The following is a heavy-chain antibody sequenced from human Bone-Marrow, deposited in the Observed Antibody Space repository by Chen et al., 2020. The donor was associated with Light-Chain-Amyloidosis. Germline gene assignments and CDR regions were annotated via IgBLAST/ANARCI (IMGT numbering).Heavy chain of an antibody. CDR2: IRYDGSNK. CDR3: AKEPSRHMVRGEPELDY. D-gene: IGHD3-10*01. Sequence: VQLVETGGGLIQPGGSLRLSCAASGFTFSSYGMHWVRQAPGKGLGWVAFIRYDGSNKYYADSVKGRFTISRDNSKNTLYLQMNSLRAEDTAVYYCAKEPSRHMVRGEPELDYWGQGTLVTVSS. CDR1: GFTFSSYG. J-gene: IGHJ4*02. V-gene: IGHV3-30*02.